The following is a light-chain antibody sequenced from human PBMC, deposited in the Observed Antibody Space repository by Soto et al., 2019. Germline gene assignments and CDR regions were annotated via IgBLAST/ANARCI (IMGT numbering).Light chain of an antibody. V-gene: IGLV4-69*02. CDR1: SGHSSYA. CDR3: QTWSTGIRV. CDR2: LNSDGSH. Sequence: QSVLTQSPSASASLGASVKLTCTLSSGHSSYAIGWHQQQPEKGPRYLMKLNSDGSHSKGDGLPDRFSGSSSGAERYLTISSLQSEDEADYYCQTWSTGIRVFGGGTKLTVL. J-gene: IGLJ3*02.